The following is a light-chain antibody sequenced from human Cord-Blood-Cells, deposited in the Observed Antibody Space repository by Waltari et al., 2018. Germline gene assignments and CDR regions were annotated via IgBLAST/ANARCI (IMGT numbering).Light chain of an antibody. V-gene: IGLV1-44*01. CDR3: AAWDDSLNGPV. CDR2: SNN. Sequence: QSVLTQPPSASGTPGQRVTISCSGSSSNIGSNTVNWYQQLPGTAPKLLIYSNNQRPSGVPDRFAGSKSGTSASLAIRGLQSEYEADYYCAAWDDSLNGPVFGGGTKLTVL. CDR1: SSNIGSNT. J-gene: IGLJ2*01.